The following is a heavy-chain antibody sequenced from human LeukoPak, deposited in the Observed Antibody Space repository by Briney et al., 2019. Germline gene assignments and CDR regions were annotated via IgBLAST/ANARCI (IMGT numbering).Heavy chain of an antibody. D-gene: IGHD2-15*01. CDR3: ARGVGFCSGGSCYAFDY. Sequence: PGGSLRLSCAASGFTFSTYWMHWVRQAPGKGLVWLSQINSDGGRTRYADSVKGRLTISRDNAKNTVYLQMNSLRAEDTAVYFCARGVGFCSGGSCYAFDYWGQGTLVTVSS. CDR2: INSDGGRT. V-gene: IGHV3-74*01. J-gene: IGHJ4*02. CDR1: GFTFSTYW.